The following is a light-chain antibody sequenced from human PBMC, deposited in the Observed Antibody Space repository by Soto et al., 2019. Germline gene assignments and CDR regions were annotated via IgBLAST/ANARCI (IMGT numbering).Light chain of an antibody. J-gene: IGLJ3*02. Sequence: QSVLTQPASVSGSPGESITISCIGTKNDIGSYRFLSWYQQHPGEAPKLMISEGSKRPSGTSNRFSGSKSGNTASLRISRLQAEDEADYYCCSYAGSSTWVFGGGTKVTVL. V-gene: IGLV2-23*01. CDR2: EGS. CDR1: KNDIGSYRF. CDR3: CSYAGSSTWV.